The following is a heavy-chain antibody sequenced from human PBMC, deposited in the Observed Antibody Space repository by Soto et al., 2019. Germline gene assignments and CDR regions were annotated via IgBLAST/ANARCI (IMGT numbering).Heavy chain of an antibody. CDR3: ARVIWSGHLTSDL. D-gene: IGHD3-3*01. V-gene: IGHV3-48*02. J-gene: IGHJ5*02. CDR2: ISSSSSTI. CDR1: GFTFSSNS. Sequence: ESGGGLVQPGGSLRLSCAASGFTFSSNSMNWVRQAPGKGLEWISYISSSSSTIYADSVKGRFTISRDNAKNSLYLQMNSLRDEYTSVYYCARVIWSGHLTSDLWGQGTLVTVSS.